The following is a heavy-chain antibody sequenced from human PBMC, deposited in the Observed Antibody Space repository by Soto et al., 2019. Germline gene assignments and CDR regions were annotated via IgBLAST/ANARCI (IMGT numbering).Heavy chain of an antibody. CDR3: ARDRGYCTNGVCLNGFDP. D-gene: IGHD2-8*01. Sequence: QVQLVQSGAEVKKPGSSVKVSCKASGGTFSSYAISWVRQAPGQGLEWMGGIIPIFGTANYAQKFQGRVTITADESTSTAYMELSSLRSEDTAVYYCARDRGYCTNGVCLNGFDPWGQGTLVTVSS. J-gene: IGHJ5*02. CDR1: GGTFSSYA. V-gene: IGHV1-69*01. CDR2: IIPIFGTA.